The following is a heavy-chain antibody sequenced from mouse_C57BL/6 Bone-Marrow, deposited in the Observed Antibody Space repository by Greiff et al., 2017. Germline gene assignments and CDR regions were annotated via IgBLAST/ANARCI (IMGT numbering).Heavy chain of an antibody. V-gene: IGHV1-47*01. CDR2: FHPYNDDT. CDR1: GYTFPTYP. CDR3: ARGEGDSNYHYFDY. D-gene: IGHD2-5*01. Sequence: VQLPQSGAELVKPGASVKMSCKASGYTFPTYPLEWMKQNHGKSLEWIGNFHPYNDDTKYNEKFKGKATLTVEKSSSTVYLELSRLTSDDSAVYYCARGEGDSNYHYFDYWGQGTTLTVSS. J-gene: IGHJ2*01.